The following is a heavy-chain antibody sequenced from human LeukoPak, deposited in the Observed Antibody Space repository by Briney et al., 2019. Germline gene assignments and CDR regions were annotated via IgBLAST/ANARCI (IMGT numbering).Heavy chain of an antibody. CDR1: GFTFSSFA. Sequence: PGGSLRLSCAASGFTFSSFAMSWVRQAPGKGLEWVSVISDSGGSTYYADSVKGRFTISRDNSKNTLYLQLNSLRAEDTAVYYCANRRRGYYSFFDDWGQGTLVTVSS. CDR2: ISDSGGST. CDR3: ANRRRGYYSFFDD. V-gene: IGHV3-23*01. J-gene: IGHJ4*02. D-gene: IGHD2-15*01.